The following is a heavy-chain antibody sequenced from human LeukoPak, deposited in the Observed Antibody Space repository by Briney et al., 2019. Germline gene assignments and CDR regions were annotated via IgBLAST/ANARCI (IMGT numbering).Heavy chain of an antibody. J-gene: IGHJ3*02. V-gene: IGHV3-7*01. CDR2: IKQDGSET. Sequence: PGGSLRLSCAASGFTFTSYWMIWVRQAPGKGLEWVANIKQDGSETYYVDSVKGRFTISRDNAKNSLYLQMNSLRDEDTAVYYCASFGSGSNLDAFDIWGHGTMVTVST. CDR3: ASFGSGSNLDAFDI. CDR1: GFTFTSYW. D-gene: IGHD3-10*01.